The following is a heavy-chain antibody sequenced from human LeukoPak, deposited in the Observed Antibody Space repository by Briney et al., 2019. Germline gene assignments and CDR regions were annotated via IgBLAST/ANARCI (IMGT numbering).Heavy chain of an antibody. V-gene: IGHV1-8*01. Sequence: ASVKVSCKASGYTFTSYDINWVRHATGQGLEWMGWMNPNSGNTGYAQKFQGRVTMTRNTSISTAYMELSSLRSEDTAVYYCAREDYYDSSGYYYDGDNWFDPWGQGTLVTVSS. CDR2: MNPNSGNT. D-gene: IGHD3-22*01. CDR1: GYTFTSYD. J-gene: IGHJ5*02. CDR3: AREDYYDSSGYYYDGDNWFDP.